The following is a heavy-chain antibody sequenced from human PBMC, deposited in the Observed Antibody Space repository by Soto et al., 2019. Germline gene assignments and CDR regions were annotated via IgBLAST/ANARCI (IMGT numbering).Heavy chain of an antibody. V-gene: IGHV4-30-4*01. CDR2: IYYSGST. J-gene: IGHJ6*02. CDR1: GGSISSGDYY. CDR3: ARDLFPAYYTVTTSVRYYGMDV. D-gene: IGHD4-17*01. Sequence: PSETLSLTCTVSGGSISSGDYYWSWIRQPPGKGLEWIGYIYYSGSTYYNPSLKSRVTISVDTSKNQFSLSLSSVTAADTAVYYCARDLFPAYYTVTTSVRYYGMDVWGQGTTVTVSS.